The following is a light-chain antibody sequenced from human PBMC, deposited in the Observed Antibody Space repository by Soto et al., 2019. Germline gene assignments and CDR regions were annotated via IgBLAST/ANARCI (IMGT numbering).Light chain of an antibody. CDR2: DVS. CDR3: QQCNTFWT. V-gene: IGKV1-5*01. Sequence: DIHMAHSPSSLSASVLYRVTITFRASQSISRWLAWYQQKPGKAPKLLIYDVSSLESGVPSRFSGSGSGTEFTLTISSLQPDDSATYYCQQCNTFWTFGQGTKVDIK. CDR1: QSISRW. J-gene: IGKJ1*01.